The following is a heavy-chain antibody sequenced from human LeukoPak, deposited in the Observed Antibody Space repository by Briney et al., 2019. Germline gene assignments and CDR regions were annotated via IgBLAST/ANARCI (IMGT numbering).Heavy chain of an antibody. D-gene: IGHD2-15*01. CDR3: ARGRCCSGGSCYRPYYYYGMDV. V-gene: IGHV4-34*01. J-gene: IGHJ6*02. Sequence: SETLSLTCAVYGGSFSGYYWSWIRQPPGKGLEWIGEINHSGSTNYNPSLKSRVTISVDTSKNQFSLKLSSVTAADTAVYYCARGRCCSGGSCYRPYYYYGMDVWGQGTTVTVSS. CDR1: GGSFSGYY. CDR2: INHSGST.